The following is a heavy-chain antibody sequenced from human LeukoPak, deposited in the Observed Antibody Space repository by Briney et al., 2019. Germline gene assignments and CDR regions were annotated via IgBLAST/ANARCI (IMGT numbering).Heavy chain of an antibody. D-gene: IGHD5-24*01. CDR1: GYVFIGNY. V-gene: IGHV1-2*02. CDR3: TRHGDGYKF. Sequence: GASVKVSCEPSGYVFIGNYLHWVRQAPGQGLEWLGWINPDSGDTKYAQKFQGRVTMTRDTYINTAYMELSSLTSDDTAVYYCTRHGDGYKFWGQGTLVTVSS. CDR2: INPDSGDT. J-gene: IGHJ4*02.